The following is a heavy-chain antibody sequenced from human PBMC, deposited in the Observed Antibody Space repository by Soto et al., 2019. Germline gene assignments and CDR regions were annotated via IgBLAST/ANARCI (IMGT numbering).Heavy chain of an antibody. D-gene: IGHD5-18*01. CDR2: ISYDGGLQ. Sequence: QAQLVESGGGVGQPGRSLRLSCAASGFTFSSYGMHWVRQAPGTGLEWVAVISYDGGLQHYADSVKGRFTISRDNSKNMVLLKMNSLRAEDTAVYYCVSDRGYGHASVPYSWGQGTLVSVSS. J-gene: IGHJ4*02. CDR3: VSDRGYGHASVPYS. CDR1: GFTFSSYG. V-gene: IGHV3-30*03.